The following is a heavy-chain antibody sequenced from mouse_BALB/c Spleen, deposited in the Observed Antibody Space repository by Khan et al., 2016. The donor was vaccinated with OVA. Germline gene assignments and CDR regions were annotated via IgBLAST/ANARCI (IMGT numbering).Heavy chain of an antibody. Sequence: DLVKPGASVKLSCKASGYTFTSYWINWIKQRPGQGLEWIGRIAPGSGSTSYNEMFKGTATLTVDTSSSTAYIHLSSLSSEDSAGYLSARSNYCGSGRYAMDYWGQGTSVTVSS. D-gene: IGHD1-1*01. J-gene: IGHJ4*01. CDR1: GYTFTSYW. V-gene: IGHV1S41*01. CDR2: IAPGSGST. CDR3: ARSNYCGSGRYAMDY.